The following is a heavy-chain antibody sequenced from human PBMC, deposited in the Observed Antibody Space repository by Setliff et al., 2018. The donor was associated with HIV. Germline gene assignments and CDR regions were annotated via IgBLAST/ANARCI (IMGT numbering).Heavy chain of an antibody. J-gene: IGHJ4*02. D-gene: IGHD3-3*01. Sequence: SETLSLTCTVSGGSISSYYWSWIRQPPGKGLEWIGFIYYSGSTNYNPSLKSRVTISVDTSTNQFSLKLSSVTAADTAVYYCARGKSYNFWSGYTISRVYFDYWGQGTLVTVSS. CDR2: IYYSGST. CDR3: ARGKSYNFWSGYTISRVYFDY. CDR1: GGSISSYY. V-gene: IGHV4-59*01.